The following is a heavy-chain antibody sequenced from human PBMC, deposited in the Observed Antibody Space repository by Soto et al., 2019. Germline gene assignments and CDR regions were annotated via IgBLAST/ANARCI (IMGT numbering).Heavy chain of an antibody. CDR3: ARRCCSSTSCYDAFDI. CDR2: IYYSGST. CDR1: GGSISSYY. V-gene: IGHV4-59*08. J-gene: IGHJ3*02. Sequence: SETLSLTCTVSGGSISSYYWSWIRQPPGKGLEWIGYIYYSGSTNYNPSLKSRVTISVDTSKNQFSLKLSSVTAADTAVYYCARRCCSSTSCYDAFDIWGQGTMVTVSS. D-gene: IGHD2-2*01.